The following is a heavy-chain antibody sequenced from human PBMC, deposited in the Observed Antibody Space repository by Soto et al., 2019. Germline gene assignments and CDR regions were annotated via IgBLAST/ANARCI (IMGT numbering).Heavy chain of an antibody. CDR3: ARVRPRIPNGMDV. D-gene: IGHD5-18*01. CDR1: GYTFTGYY. V-gene: IGHV1-2*02. CDR2: INPNSGGT. Sequence: ASVKVSCKASGYTFTGYYMHWVRQAPGQGLEWMGWINPNSGGTNYAQKFQGRVTMTRDTSISTAYMELSRLRSDDTAVHYCARVRPRIPNGMDVWGQGTTVTVSS. J-gene: IGHJ6*02.